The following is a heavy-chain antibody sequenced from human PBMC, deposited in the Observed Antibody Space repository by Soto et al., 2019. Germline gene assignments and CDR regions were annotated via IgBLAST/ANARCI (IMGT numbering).Heavy chain of an antibody. J-gene: IGHJ6*02. CDR1: GYTFTSYA. CDR3: ARWGTAMVSNYYYYGMDV. V-gene: IGHV1-3*01. Sequence: GASVKVSCKASGYTFTSYAMHWVRQAPGQRLEWMGWINAGNGNTKYSQKFQGRVTITRDTSASTAYMALSSLRSEDTAVYYCARWGTAMVSNYYYYGMDVWGQGTTVTVSS. D-gene: IGHD5-18*01. CDR2: INAGNGNT.